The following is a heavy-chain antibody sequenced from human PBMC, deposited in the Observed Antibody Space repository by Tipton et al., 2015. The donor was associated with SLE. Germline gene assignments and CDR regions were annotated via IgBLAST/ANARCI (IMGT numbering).Heavy chain of an antibody. CDR1: GGSISSSSYY. Sequence: TLSLTCTVSGGSISSSSYYWGWIRQPPGKGLEWIGSIYYSGSTYYNPSLKSRVTISVDTSKNQFSLKLSSVTAADTAVYYCASGVRYYGSRSPWPFDIWGQGTMVTVSS. D-gene: IGHD3-10*01. CDR3: ASGVRYYGSRSPWPFDI. V-gene: IGHV4-39*07. CDR2: IYYSGST. J-gene: IGHJ3*02.